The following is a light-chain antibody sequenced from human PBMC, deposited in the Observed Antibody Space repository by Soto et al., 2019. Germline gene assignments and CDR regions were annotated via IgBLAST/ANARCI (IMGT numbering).Light chain of an antibody. Sequence: EIVMTQSPLSLSVTPGEPASISCRSSQSLLYSNGYNYLDWYLQRPGQSPQLLISLGSNRASGVPDRFSGSGSGTDFTLKISRVEAEDVGVYYCMQALQTITFGQGTRLANK. CDR3: MQALQTIT. J-gene: IGKJ5*01. V-gene: IGKV2-28*01. CDR1: QSLLYSNGYNY. CDR2: LGS.